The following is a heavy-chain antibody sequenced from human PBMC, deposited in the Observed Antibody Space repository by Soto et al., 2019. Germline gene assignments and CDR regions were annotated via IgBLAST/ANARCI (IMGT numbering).Heavy chain of an antibody. CDR1: GKCINSSY. CDR2: ISDRGDI. Sequence: SETSSLTCTFSGKCINSSYWNGFRKSPGKGLEWIGQISDRGDINYNPPLESRVAISTDTSKNQVSLTLTAVNAADTAVYFCARGRHWFGSWGHGILVTV. J-gene: IGHJ5*01. V-gene: IGHV4-59*08. CDR3: ARGRHWFGS.